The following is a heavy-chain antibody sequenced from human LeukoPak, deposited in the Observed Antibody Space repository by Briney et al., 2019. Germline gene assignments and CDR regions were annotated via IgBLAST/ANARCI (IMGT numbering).Heavy chain of an antibody. CDR1: GFTFSSYS. V-gene: IGHV3-33*08. CDR3: ARDGNNDRSGFYPLDY. Sequence: PGGSLRLSCAASGFTFSSYSMNWVRQAPGKGLEWVAVIWYDGSNKYYADSVKGRFTISRDNSKNTLYLQMSSLRAEDTAVYYCARDGNNDRSGFYPLDYWGQGTLVTVSS. D-gene: IGHD3-22*01. J-gene: IGHJ4*02. CDR2: IWYDGSNK.